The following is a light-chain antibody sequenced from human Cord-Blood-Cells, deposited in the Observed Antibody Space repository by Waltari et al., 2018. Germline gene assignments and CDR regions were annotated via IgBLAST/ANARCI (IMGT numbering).Light chain of an antibody. Sequence: EIVLTQSPATLSLSPGERATLSCRASQSVSSYLAWYQQKPGQAPRLLIHDASNRATGIPARFSGSGSGTDFTLTISSLEPEDFAVYYCQQRSNWPPFGGGTKVEIK. V-gene: IGKV3-11*01. CDR2: DAS. CDR1: QSVSSY. J-gene: IGKJ4*01. CDR3: QQRSNWPP.